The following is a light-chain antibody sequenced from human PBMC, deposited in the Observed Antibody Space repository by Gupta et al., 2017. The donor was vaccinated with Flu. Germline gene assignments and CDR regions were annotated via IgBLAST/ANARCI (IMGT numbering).Light chain of an antibody. J-gene: IGKJ2*01. CDR3: QQDDTDYT. Sequence: SPSTLSASVGDTVTITCRASQNINGWLEWYQQKAGKAPRLLIFKSSVGESGVPSRFSGSGSGKEFTLTSRRLQPDDFATYYCQQDDTDYTFGQGTKLVIK. V-gene: IGKV1-5*03. CDR2: KSS. CDR1: QNINGW.